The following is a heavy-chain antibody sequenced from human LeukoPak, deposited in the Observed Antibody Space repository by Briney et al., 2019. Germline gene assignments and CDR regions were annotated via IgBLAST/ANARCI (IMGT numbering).Heavy chain of an antibody. V-gene: IGHV1-2*02. CDR3: ARGRRFLVGATPPFDY. D-gene: IGHD1-26*01. CDR1: GYTFTGYY. Sequence: ASVTVSCKASGYTFTGYYMHWVRQAPGHGLEWMGWINPNSGGTNYAKKFQGRVTMTRDTSISTAYMELSRLRSDDTAVYYCARGRRFLVGATPPFDYWGQGTLVTVS. CDR2: INPNSGGT. J-gene: IGHJ4*02.